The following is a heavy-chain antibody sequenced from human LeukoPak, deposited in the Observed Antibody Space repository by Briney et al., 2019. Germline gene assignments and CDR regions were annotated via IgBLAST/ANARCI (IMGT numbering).Heavy chain of an antibody. V-gene: IGHV4-61*07. D-gene: IGHD1-14*01. Sequence: YSRSTNYTPSLKSRGPISVDTSKNQFSLKMISVTAGDTAVYHCARLAKIEPRSLAHYFDYWGQGALVTVSS. CDR3: ARLAKIEPRSLAHYFDY. J-gene: IGHJ4*02. CDR2: YSRST.